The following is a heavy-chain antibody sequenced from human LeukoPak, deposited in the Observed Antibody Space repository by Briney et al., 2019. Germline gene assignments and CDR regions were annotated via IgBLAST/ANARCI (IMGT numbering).Heavy chain of an antibody. D-gene: IGHD1-26*01. CDR2: IYYSGST. Sequence: SETLSLTCTVSGGSVSSGSYYWSWIRQPPGKGLEWIGYIYYSGSTNYNPSLKSRVTISVDTSKNQFSLKRSSVTAADTAVYYCASNLSGSYYNWFDPWGQGTLVTVSS. CDR3: ASNLSGSYYNWFDP. V-gene: IGHV4-61*01. CDR1: GGSVSSGSYY. J-gene: IGHJ5*02.